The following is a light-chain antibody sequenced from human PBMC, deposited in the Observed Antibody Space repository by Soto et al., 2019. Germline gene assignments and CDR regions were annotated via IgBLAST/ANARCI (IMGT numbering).Light chain of an antibody. CDR3: SSYTSSSTLML. Sequence: QSALTQPASVSGSHGQSITISCTGTSSDVGGYNYVSWYQQHPGKAPKLMIYDVSNRPSGVSNRFSGSKSGNTASLTISGLLAEDEADYYCSSYTSSSTLMLFGGGTKVTVL. CDR2: DVS. J-gene: IGLJ2*01. V-gene: IGLV2-14*01. CDR1: SSDVGGYNY.